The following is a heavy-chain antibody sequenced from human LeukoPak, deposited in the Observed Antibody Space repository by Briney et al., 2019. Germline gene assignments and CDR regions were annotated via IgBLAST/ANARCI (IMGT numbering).Heavy chain of an antibody. D-gene: IGHD7-27*01. V-gene: IGHV3-30-3*01. CDR2: ISYDGTNK. CDR3: AREILTGYAFDI. Sequence: GGSLILSCAASGFAFSTYAMHWVRQAPGKGLEWVAFISYDGTNKYCADSVKGRFTISRDNFKNTLYLQMNSLRAEDTALYYCAREILTGYAFDIWGQGTMVTVSS. J-gene: IGHJ3*02. CDR1: GFAFSTYA.